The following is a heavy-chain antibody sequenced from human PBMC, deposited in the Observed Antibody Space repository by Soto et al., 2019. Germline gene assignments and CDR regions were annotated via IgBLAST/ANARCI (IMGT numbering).Heavy chain of an antibody. D-gene: IGHD4-17*01. Sequence: SVKVSCKASGGTFSSYAISWVRQAPGQGLEWMGGIIPIFGTANYAQKFQGRVTITADESTSTAYMELSSLRSEDTAVYYCARGFHDYGDPIDYWGQGTQVTVSS. CDR3: ARGFHDYGDPIDY. CDR2: IIPIFGTA. V-gene: IGHV1-69*13. J-gene: IGHJ4*02. CDR1: GGTFSSYA.